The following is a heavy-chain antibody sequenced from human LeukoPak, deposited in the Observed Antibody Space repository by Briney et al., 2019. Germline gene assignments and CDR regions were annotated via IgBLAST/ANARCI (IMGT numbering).Heavy chain of an antibody. J-gene: IGHJ5*02. Sequence: ASVKVSCKASGYTFTSYYMHWVRQAPGQGLEWMGIINPSGGSTSYAQKFQGRVTMTRDTSTSTVYMELSSLRSEDTAVYYCARGSSSWFARNWLDPWGQGTLVTVSS. CDR2: INPSGGST. V-gene: IGHV1-46*01. D-gene: IGHD6-13*01. CDR3: ARGSSSWFARNWLDP. CDR1: GYTFTSYY.